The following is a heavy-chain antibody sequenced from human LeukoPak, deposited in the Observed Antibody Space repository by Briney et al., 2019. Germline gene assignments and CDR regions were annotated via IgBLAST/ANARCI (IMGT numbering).Heavy chain of an antibody. D-gene: IGHD5-18*01. V-gene: IGHV1-8*01. CDR3: ARVPHTAMGNWFDP. CDR1: GYTFTSYD. Sequence: ASVKVSCKASGYTFTSYDINWVRQATGQGLEWMGWMNPNSGTTGYAQKFQGRVTMTRNTSISTAYMELSSLRSEDTAVYYRARVPHTAMGNWFDPWGQGTLVTVSS. CDR2: MNPNSGTT. J-gene: IGHJ5*02.